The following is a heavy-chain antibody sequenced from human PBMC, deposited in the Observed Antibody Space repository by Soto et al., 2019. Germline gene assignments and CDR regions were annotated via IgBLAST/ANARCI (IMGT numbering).Heavy chain of an antibody. CDR3: ATDLPSIAETHYAMDV. D-gene: IGHD2-15*01. V-gene: IGHV3-30*03. CDR2: ISYDADSK. CDR1: GFTFSHYA. Sequence: QVQLVESGGGVVQPGRSLRLSCAASGFTFSHYAVHWVRQAPGKGLEWVAVISYDADSKYYADSVKGRFTISRDNSKNTLHLQMNGLRADDTAVYYCATDLPSIAETHYAMDVWGPGTTVTVSS. J-gene: IGHJ6*02.